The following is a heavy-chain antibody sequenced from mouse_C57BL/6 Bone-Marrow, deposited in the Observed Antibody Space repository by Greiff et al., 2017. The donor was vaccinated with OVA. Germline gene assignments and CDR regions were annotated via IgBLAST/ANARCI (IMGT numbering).Heavy chain of an antibody. CDR1: GYTFTEYT. V-gene: IGHV1-62-2*01. Sequence: QVQLQQSGAELVKPGASVKLSCKASGYTFTEYTIHWVKQRSGQGLEWIGWFYPGSGSIKYNEKFKDKATLTADKSSSTVYLELSRLTSEDSAVYFCARHEDRTTVVAKGYFDVWGTGTTVTVSS. CDR3: ARHEDRTTVVAKGYFDV. D-gene: IGHD1-1*01. CDR2: FYPGSGSI. J-gene: IGHJ1*03.